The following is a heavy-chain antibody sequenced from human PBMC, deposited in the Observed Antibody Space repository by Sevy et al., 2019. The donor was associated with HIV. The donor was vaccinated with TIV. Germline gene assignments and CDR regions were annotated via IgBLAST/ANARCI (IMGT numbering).Heavy chain of an antibody. V-gene: IGHV4-59*02. CDR2: IYDGGTT. CDR3: ARGLQLWLGHFDY. CDR1: GAAVSGYF. D-gene: IGHD5-18*01. J-gene: IGHJ4*02. Sequence: SETLSPTCAVSGAAVSGYFWSWVRQPPGKGLEWLGYIYDGGTTNYNPSLDSRLTISVDTSKNQFSLKLSSVTAADTAVYYCARGLQLWLGHFDYWGQGTLVTVSS.